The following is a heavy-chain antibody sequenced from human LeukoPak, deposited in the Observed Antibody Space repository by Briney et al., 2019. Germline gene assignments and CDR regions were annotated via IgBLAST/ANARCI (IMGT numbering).Heavy chain of an antibody. D-gene: IGHD1-26*01. J-gene: IGHJ4*02. CDR3: AKGHAPSGSYADY. CDR2: IYGSGDGT. CDR1: GYTFSNYA. V-gene: IGHV3-23*01. Sequence: PGGSLRLSCAASGYTFSNYAMTWVRQAPGKGLEWVSTIYGSGDGTYYADSVKGRFTISRDNSKNTLNVQMNSLRVEDTAVYYCAKGHAPSGSYADYWGQGTLVAVSS.